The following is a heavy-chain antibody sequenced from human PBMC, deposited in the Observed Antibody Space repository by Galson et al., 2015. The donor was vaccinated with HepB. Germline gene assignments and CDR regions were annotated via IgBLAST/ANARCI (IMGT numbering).Heavy chain of an antibody. CDR1: GFTFRTYS. CDR2: ISTSGTAK. Sequence: SLRLSCAASGFTFRTYSMNWARQAPGKGPEWVSYISTSGTAKYYADSVKGRFTISRDNAKNSLYLQINSLRAEDAAVFYCVAGPDYGDYGQDYWGQGTLVTVSS. J-gene: IGHJ4*02. D-gene: IGHD4-17*01. CDR3: VAGPDYGDYGQDY. V-gene: IGHV3-48*01.